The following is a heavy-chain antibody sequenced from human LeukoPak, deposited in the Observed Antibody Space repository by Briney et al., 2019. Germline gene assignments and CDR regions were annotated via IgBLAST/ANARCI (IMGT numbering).Heavy chain of an antibody. V-gene: IGHV3-48*01. CDR1: GFTFSSYS. CDR2: ISSGSRTI. D-gene: IGHD1-26*01. J-gene: IGHJ4*02. CDR3: ARESISGHRDFDY. Sequence: GGSLRLSCAASGFTFSSYSMNWVRQAPGKGLEWVSYISSGSRTIYYADSVKGRFTMSRDNAKNSLYLQMNSLRAEDTAVYYCARESISGHRDFDYWGQGALVAVSS.